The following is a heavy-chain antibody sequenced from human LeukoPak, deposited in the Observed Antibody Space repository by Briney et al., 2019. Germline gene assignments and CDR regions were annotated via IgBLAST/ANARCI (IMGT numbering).Heavy chain of an antibody. D-gene: IGHD3-10*01. CDR1: GDSIGSGDYS. Sequence: SQTLSLTCAVSGDSIGSGDYSWSWLRQPSGTGLEWIGYIFHSGNSYYNPSLKGRVTISVDKSKNQFSLRLTSVTAADTAVYYCARELWFVNAPGSWLDLWGQGTLVTVSS. J-gene: IGHJ5*02. CDR2: IFHSGNS. V-gene: IGHV4-30-2*01. CDR3: ARELWFVNAPGSWLDL.